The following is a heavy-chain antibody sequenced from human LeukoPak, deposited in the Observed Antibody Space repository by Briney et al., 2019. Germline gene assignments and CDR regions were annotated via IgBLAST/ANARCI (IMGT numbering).Heavy chain of an antibody. Sequence: SETLSLTCAVSGGSISSSNWWSWVRRPPGKGLEWIGEIYHSGSTNYNPSLKSRVTISVDKSKNQFSLKLSSVTAADTAVYYCARDLGSYYYDSSDDLDAFDIWGQGTMVTVSS. CDR2: IYHSGST. CDR3: ARDLGSYYYDSSDDLDAFDI. V-gene: IGHV4-4*02. J-gene: IGHJ3*02. CDR1: GGSISSSNW. D-gene: IGHD3-22*01.